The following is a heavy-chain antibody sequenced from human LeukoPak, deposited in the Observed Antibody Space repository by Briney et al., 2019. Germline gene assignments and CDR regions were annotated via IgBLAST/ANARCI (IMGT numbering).Heavy chain of an antibody. CDR1: GGSFSGYY. CDR2: INHSGST. CDR3: ARESPYCSGGSCRTLAFGY. V-gene: IGHV4-34*01. D-gene: IGHD2-15*01. J-gene: IGHJ4*02. Sequence: PSETLSLTCAVYGGSFSGYYWSWIRQPPGKGLEWIGEINHSGSTNYNPSLKSRVTMSVDTSKNQFSLKLSSVTAADTAVYYCARESPYCSGGSCRTLAFGYWGQGTLVTVSS.